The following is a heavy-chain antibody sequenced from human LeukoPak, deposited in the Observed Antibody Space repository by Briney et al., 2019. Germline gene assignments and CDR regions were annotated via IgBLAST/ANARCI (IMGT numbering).Heavy chain of an antibody. CDR1: GFTFDDYA. CDR2: ISWNSGSI. J-gene: IGHJ4*02. CDR3: AKDRGIYDVVVPAAIELPDY. V-gene: IGHV3-9*01. D-gene: IGHD2-2*02. Sequence: GRSLRLSCAASGFTFDDYAMHWVRQAPGKGLEWVSGISWNSGSIGYADSVKGRFTTSRDNAKNSLYLQMNSLRAEDTALYYCAKDRGIYDVVVPAAIELPDYWGQGTLVTVSS.